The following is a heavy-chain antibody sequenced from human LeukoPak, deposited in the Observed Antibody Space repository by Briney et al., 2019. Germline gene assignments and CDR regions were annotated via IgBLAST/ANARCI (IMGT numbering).Heavy chain of an antibody. V-gene: IGHV3-30*04. CDR2: ISYDGSNK. J-gene: IGHJ6*02. CDR3: ARDRYSGYDFYYYGMDV. D-gene: IGHD5-12*01. Sequence: GGSLRLSCAASGFTFSSYAMHWVRQAPGKGLEWVAVISYDGSNKYYADSVKGRFTISRDNSKNTLYLQMNSLRAEDTAVYYCARDRYSGYDFYYYGMDVWGQGNPGHRPL. CDR1: GFTFSSYA.